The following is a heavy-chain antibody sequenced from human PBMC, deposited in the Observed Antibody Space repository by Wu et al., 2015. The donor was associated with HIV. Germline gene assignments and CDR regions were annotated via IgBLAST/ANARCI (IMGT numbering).Heavy chain of an antibody. Sequence: QVQLVQSGAEVKKPGSSVKVSCKASGGTFSSYAISWVRQAPGQGLEWMGWISAYNGNTNYAQKLQGRVTMTTDTSTSTAYMELRSLRSDDTAVYYCARAAFGDILTPPAVWGQGTLVTVSS. D-gene: IGHD3-9*01. J-gene: IGHJ4*02. CDR3: ARAAFGDILTPPAV. CDR1: GGTFSSYA. V-gene: IGHV1-18*01. CDR2: ISAYNGNT.